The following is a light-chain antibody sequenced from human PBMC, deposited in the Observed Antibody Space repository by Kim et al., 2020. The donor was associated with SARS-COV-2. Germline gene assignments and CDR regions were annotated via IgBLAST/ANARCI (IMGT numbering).Light chain of an antibody. CDR1: TIGSYG. J-gene: IGLJ3*02. V-gene: IGLV3-21*04. CDR2: YDR. CDR3: QVWDSSSDHRM. Sequence: APGKTARVTCGGNTIGSYGGHWYQQKPGQAPVLVIHYDRDRPSGTPERFSGSNLGNTATLTISRVEAGDEADYYCQVWDSSSDHRMFGGGTQLTVL.